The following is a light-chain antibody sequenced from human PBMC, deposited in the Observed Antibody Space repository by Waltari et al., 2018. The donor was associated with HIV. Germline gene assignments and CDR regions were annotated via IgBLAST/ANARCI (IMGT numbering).Light chain of an antibody. CDR3: QQYALSPFT. Sequence: EIVLTQSPGPQSFSPGSSASLSCRASQTVTSNSIAWYQVRPGQAPRVVIYDASYWAADIPDRFTGSGSGTNFTLTITRLEPEDFALYFCQQYALSPFTFGQGTSLEV. CDR2: DAS. CDR1: QTVTSNS. V-gene: IGKV3-20*01. J-gene: IGKJ2*01.